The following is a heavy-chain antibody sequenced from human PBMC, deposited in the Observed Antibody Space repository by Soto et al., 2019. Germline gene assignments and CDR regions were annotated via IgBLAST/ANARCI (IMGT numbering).Heavy chain of an antibody. Sequence: QVQLVESGGGVVQPGRSLRLSCAASGFAFSDYGMHWVRQAPGKGLVWVAVISYDGTNKSYAGSVKGRFTISRDNTKNTLFVQMDSMRPDETSVYYCASWGVRSTTAFFSGPFDFWGQGTLVTVSS. D-gene: IGHD2-2*01. V-gene: IGHV3-30*03. CDR1: GFAFSDYG. CDR2: ISYDGTNK. J-gene: IGHJ4*02. CDR3: ASWGVRSTTAFFSGPFDF.